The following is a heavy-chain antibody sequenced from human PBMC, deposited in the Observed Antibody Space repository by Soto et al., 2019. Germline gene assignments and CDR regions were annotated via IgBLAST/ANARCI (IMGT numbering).Heavy chain of an antibody. Sequence: LKISCQVSGYTFTIYWIGWVRQMPGKGLEWMGIIYPSDSDTRYSPSFQGQVTISADQSINTAYLQWDSLKASDTAIYYCARPANTVADHFDLWGQGTPVTVSS. J-gene: IGHJ4*02. D-gene: IGHD4-17*01. V-gene: IGHV5-51*01. CDR3: ARPANTVADHFDL. CDR1: GYTFTIYW. CDR2: IYPSDSDT.